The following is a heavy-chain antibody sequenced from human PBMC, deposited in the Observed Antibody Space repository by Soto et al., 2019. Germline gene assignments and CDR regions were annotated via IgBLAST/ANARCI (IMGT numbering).Heavy chain of an antibody. Sequence: QVQLQESGPGLVKPSGTLSLTCAVSGDSISSPKWWTWLRQPPGKGLEWIGDLLHSGTTNYNPALKSRVILSVEKSQNQFSLSLTSVTAADPAIYYCAYSSGWYRHDVWGQGTSVPVSS. V-gene: IGHV4-4*02. CDR1: GDSISSPKW. CDR2: LLHSGTT. J-gene: IGHJ3*01. D-gene: IGHD6-19*01. CDR3: AYSSGWYRHDV.